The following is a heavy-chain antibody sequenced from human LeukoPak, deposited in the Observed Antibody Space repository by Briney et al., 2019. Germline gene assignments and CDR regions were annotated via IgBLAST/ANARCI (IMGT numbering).Heavy chain of an antibody. CDR3: ARADMATVFDF. J-gene: IGHJ4*02. CDR2: ISYSGST. D-gene: IGHD5-24*01. CDR1: GGSISYYY. V-gene: IGHV4-31*03. Sequence: SETLSPTCTVSGGSISYYYWSWIRQHPGKGLEWIGYISYSGSTYYNPSLKTRLTISVDTSRNQFSLKLDSVTAADTAFYYCARADMATVFDFWGRGTLVTVSS.